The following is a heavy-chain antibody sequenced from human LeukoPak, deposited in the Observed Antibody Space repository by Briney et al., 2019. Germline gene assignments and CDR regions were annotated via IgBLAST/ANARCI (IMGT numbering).Heavy chain of an antibody. D-gene: IGHD4-23*01. CDR2: ISGSGGST. CDR3: AVSVVTTFDF. Sequence: TGGSLRLSCAASGFTFSSYAMSWVRRAPGKGLEWVSGISGSGGSTYYADSVKGRFTISRNNSKNTLYLQMNSLRAEDTAVYYCAVSVVTTFDFWGQGTLATVSS. CDR1: GFTFSSYA. J-gene: IGHJ4*02. V-gene: IGHV3-23*01.